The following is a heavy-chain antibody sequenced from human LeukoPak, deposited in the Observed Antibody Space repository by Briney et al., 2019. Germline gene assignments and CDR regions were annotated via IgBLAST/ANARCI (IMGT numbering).Heavy chain of an antibody. D-gene: IGHD6-13*01. Sequence: ASVKVSCKTSGYTFNSYGISWVRQAPGQGLEWMGWISAYNGNTNYAQKFQGRLTMTTDTSTSTAYMELSSLRSEDTAVYYCAFQSGIAAAGLYCWGQGTLVTVSS. CDR3: AFQSGIAAAGLYC. V-gene: IGHV1-18*01. CDR2: ISAYNGNT. CDR1: GYTFNSYG. J-gene: IGHJ4*02.